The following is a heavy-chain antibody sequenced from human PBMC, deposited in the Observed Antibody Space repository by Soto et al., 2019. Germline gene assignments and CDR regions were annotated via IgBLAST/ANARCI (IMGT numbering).Heavy chain of an antibody. CDR1: GGSISSSSYY. V-gene: IGHV4-39*01. CDR3: ARQRIQLWYYYYGMDV. D-gene: IGHD5-18*01. Sequence: ASETLSLTCTVSGGSISSSSYYWGWIRQPPGKGLEWIGSIYYSGSTYYNPSLKSRVTISVDTSKNQFSLKLSSVTAADTAVYYCARQRIQLWYYYYGMDVWGQGTTVTVSS. J-gene: IGHJ6*02. CDR2: IYYSGST.